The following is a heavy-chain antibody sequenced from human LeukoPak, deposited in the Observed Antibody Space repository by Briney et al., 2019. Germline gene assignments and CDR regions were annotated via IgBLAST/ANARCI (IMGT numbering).Heavy chain of an antibody. CDR2: ISGSGGST. V-gene: IGHV3-23*01. CDR1: GFKFDDYW. Sequence: PGGSLRLSCAASGFKFDDYWMNWVRQAPGKGLEWVSAISGSGGSTYYADSVKGRFTISRDNSKNTLYLQMNSLRAEDTAVYYCAKAGIDNWFDPWGQGTLVTVSS. D-gene: IGHD3-10*01. J-gene: IGHJ5*02. CDR3: AKAGIDNWFDP.